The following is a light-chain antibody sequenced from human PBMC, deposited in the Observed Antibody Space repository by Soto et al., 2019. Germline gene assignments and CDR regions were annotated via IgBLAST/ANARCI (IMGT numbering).Light chain of an antibody. CDR1: QSISSW. V-gene: IGKV1-5*03. CDR2: KAS. CDR3: QQFNSYRT. Sequence: DIQMTWVSLALRASIEKGVTVTCRASQSISSWLAWYQQKPGKAPQLLIYKASSLESGPQSRFSGSGSGTEFTLTRGRLEPEEFLTYYRQQFNSYRTCGQGTKGEIK. J-gene: IGKJ1*01.